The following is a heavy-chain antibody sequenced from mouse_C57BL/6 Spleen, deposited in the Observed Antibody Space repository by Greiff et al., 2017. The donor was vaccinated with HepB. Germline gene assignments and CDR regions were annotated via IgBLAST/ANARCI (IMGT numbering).Heavy chain of an antibody. J-gene: IGHJ4*01. CDR3: ARHEVTGDYYAMDY. CDR1: GFTFSSYG. Sequence: EVKLEESGGDLVKPGGSLKLSCAASGFTFSSYGMSWVRQTPDKRLEWVATISSGGSYTYYPDSVKGRFTISRDNAKNTLYLQMSSLKSEDTAMYYCARHEVTGDYYAMDYWGQGTSVTVSS. V-gene: IGHV5-6*02. D-gene: IGHD4-1*01. CDR2: ISSGGSYT.